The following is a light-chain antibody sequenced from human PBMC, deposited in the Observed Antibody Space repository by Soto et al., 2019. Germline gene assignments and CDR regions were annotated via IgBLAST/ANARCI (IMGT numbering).Light chain of an antibody. Sequence: QSVLTQPPSASGTPGQRVTISCSGSSSNIGSNNVNSYQQLPGTAPKPLIYSNNQRPSGVPARFSGSKSGSSASLAISGLQSEDEADYYCAAWDDGLSGPVFGGGTKLTVL. CDR1: SSNIGSNN. J-gene: IGLJ2*01. CDR3: AAWDDGLSGPV. V-gene: IGLV1-44*01. CDR2: SNN.